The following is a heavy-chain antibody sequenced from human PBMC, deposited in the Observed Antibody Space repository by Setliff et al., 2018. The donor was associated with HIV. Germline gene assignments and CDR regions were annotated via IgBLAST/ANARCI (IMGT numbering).Heavy chain of an antibody. Sequence: PGGSLRLSCAASGFTFNSYAMHWVRQAPGKGLKWVAVIWYDGSKKYYGDSVKGRFTISRDKSKNTLYLQMDSLRAEDTAAYYCAKGRWASPFDNWGQGTLVTVSS. CDR1: GFTFNSYA. D-gene: IGHD3-16*01. J-gene: IGHJ4*02. CDR2: IWYDGSKK. V-gene: IGHV3-33*03. CDR3: AKGRWASPFDN.